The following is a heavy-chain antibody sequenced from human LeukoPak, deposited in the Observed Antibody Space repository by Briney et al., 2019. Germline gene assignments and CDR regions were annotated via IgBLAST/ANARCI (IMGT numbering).Heavy chain of an antibody. Sequence: PEGSLRLSCAASGFTLSSYAMSWVRQAPGKGLEWVSTIDVTTGGSYYADSVKGRFTISRDTFQNTLYLQLNSLRVDDTAVYYCAKVNYYQPYFWGQGTLVTVSS. CDR2: IDVTTGGS. D-gene: IGHD2-2*01. CDR3: AKVNYYQPYF. J-gene: IGHJ4*02. V-gene: IGHV3-23*01. CDR1: GFTLSSYA.